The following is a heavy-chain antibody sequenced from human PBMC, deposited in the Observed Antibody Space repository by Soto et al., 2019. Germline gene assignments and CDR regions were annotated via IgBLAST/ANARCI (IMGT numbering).Heavy chain of an antibody. CDR3: AKDGPYSSSWYPTAYFDY. J-gene: IGHJ4*02. CDR2: INWNSGNL. CDR1: GFTFDDYA. Sequence: GGSLRLSCAASGFTFDDYAMHWVRQAPGKGLEWVSGINWNSGNLAYADSVKGRFTISRDNAKNSLYLQMNSLRVEDTALYYCAKDGPYSSSWYPTAYFDYWGQGTLVTVSS. V-gene: IGHV3-9*01. D-gene: IGHD6-13*01.